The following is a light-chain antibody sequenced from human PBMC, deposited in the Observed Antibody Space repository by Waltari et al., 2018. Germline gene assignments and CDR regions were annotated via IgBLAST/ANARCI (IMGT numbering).Light chain of an antibody. CDR3: HSRDASGVGGS. V-gene: IGLV3-19*01. CDR2: GNN. CDR1: SLRSYY. Sequence: SSELTQDPTVSVAMGQTVRITCQGDSLRSYYASWYQQRPGQAPILVFSGNNNRPSGCPDRFSGSSSDNTAVLTITGAQAEDEASYYCHSRDASGVGGSFGGGTKLTVL. J-gene: IGLJ2*01.